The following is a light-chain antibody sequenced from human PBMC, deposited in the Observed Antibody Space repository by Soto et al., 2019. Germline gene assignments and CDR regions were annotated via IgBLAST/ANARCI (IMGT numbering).Light chain of an antibody. CDR1: QGISSA. CDR2: DSS. CDR3: QQFKSYLLT. Sequence: AIPLTQSPSSLSASVGDRVTITCRASQGISSALAWYQQKPGKAPKLLIYDSSTLQSGVPPRFSGSGSGTDFTLTISSLQPEDFATYYCQQFKSYLLTFGGGTKVEIK. V-gene: IGKV1-13*02. J-gene: IGKJ4*01.